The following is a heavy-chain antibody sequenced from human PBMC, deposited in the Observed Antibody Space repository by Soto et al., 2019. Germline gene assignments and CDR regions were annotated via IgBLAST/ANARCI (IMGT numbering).Heavy chain of an antibody. V-gene: IGHV3-23*01. Sequence: GGSLRLSCAASGFTFTSYAMIWVRQAPGKGLEWVSAISGSGGSTYYADSLKGRFTISRDNSKNTVYLQMNSLRAEDTAVYYCARVQCTGGSCFSSYYYYYGMDVWGQGTTVTVS. J-gene: IGHJ6*02. D-gene: IGHD2-15*01. CDR2: ISGSGGST. CDR1: GFTFTSYA. CDR3: ARVQCTGGSCFSSYYYYYGMDV.